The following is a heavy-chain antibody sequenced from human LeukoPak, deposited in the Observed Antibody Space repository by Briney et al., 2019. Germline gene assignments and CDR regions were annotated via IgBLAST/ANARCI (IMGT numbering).Heavy chain of an antibody. CDR3: AKDTYYFESIGSPRPALNDN. V-gene: IGHV3-21*01. CDR2: ITSIIHL. Sequence: PGGSLRLSCAASGFTFEINTMNWVRQAPGKGLEWVSSITSIIHLYYADSVRGRFTVSRDNAKNSLNLQMNSLRAEDTAVYYCAKDTYYFESIGSPRPALNDNWGQGTLVTVSS. CDR1: GFTFEINT. D-gene: IGHD3-22*01. J-gene: IGHJ4*02.